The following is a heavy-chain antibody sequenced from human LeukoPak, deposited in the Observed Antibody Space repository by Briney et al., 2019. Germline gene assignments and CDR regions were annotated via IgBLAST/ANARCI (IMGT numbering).Heavy chain of an antibody. CDR1: GGTFSSYA. CDR2: IIPILGIA. D-gene: IGHD3-3*01. Sequence: SVKASCKASGGTFSSYAISWVRQAPGQGLEWMGRIIPILGIANYAQKFQGRVTITADKSTSTAYMELSSLRSEDTAVYYCARGSSTYYDFWSGYYTGMEYFQHWGQGTLVTVSS. J-gene: IGHJ1*01. CDR3: ARGSSTYYDFWSGYYTGMEYFQH. V-gene: IGHV1-69*04.